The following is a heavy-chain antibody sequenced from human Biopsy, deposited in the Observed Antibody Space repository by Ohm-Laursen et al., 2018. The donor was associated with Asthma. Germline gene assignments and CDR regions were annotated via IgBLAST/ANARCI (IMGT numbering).Heavy chain of an antibody. CDR3: AKDRVAGRSYYFDY. V-gene: IGHV3-30*18. CDR2: ILFDGRKI. J-gene: IGHJ4*02. CDR1: GFNFHNYG. Sequence: SLRLSCSASGFNFHNYGMNWVRRAPGKGLEWVAQILFDGRKINYPDSVKGRFTISRDNSKNMVYLRMNSLRPEDTAVYYCAKDRVAGRSYYFDYWGQGSLVSVSS. D-gene: IGHD6-13*01.